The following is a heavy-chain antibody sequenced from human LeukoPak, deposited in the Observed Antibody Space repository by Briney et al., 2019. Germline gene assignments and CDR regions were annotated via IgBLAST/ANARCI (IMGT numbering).Heavy chain of an antibody. D-gene: IGHD2-8*01. CDR3: ARDQTHCTNGVCYPYYYYGMDV. CDR2: INPSGGST. CDR1: GYTFTSYY. V-gene: IGHV1-46*01. Sequence: ASVKVSCKASGYTFTSYYMHWVRQAPGQGLEWMGIINPSGGSTSYAQKFQGRVTMTRDTSTSTVYMELSSLRSEDTAVYYCARDQTHCTNGVCYPYYYYGMDVWGQGTTVTVSS. J-gene: IGHJ6*02.